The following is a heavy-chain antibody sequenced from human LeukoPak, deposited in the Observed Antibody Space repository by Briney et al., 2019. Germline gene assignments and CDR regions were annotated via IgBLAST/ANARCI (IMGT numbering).Heavy chain of an antibody. Sequence: SETLSLTCTVSGGSISSYYWSWIRQPPGKGLEWIGYIYYSGSTNYNPSLKSRVTISVGTSKNQFSLKLSSVTAADTAVYYCARDSDRQWFDPWGQGTLVTVSS. CDR3: ARDSDRQWFDP. CDR2: IYYSGST. J-gene: IGHJ5*02. CDR1: GGSISSYY. D-gene: IGHD3-16*02. V-gene: IGHV4-59*01.